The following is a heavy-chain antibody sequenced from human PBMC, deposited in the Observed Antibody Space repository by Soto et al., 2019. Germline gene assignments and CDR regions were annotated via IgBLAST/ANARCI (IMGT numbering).Heavy chain of an antibody. CDR3: AKGGRQWLVTSDFNY. CDR1: GFTFSSEG. V-gene: IGHV3-30*18. J-gene: IGHJ4*02. Sequence: GGSLRLSCAASGFTFSSEGMHWVRQAPGKGLEWVAVISYDGSNKYYADSVKGRFTISRDNSKNTVSLEMTSLRAEDTAVYYCAKGGRQWLVTSDFNYWGQG. CDR2: ISYDGSNK. D-gene: IGHD6-19*01.